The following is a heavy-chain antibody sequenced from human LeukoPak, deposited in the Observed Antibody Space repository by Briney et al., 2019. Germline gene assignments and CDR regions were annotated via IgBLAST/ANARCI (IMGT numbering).Heavy chain of an antibody. CDR3: AKWGCSGGSCYPFGY. D-gene: IGHD2-15*01. CDR1: GFTFSSYS. V-gene: IGHV3-23*01. CDR2: ISGSRNST. Sequence: GGSLRLSCAASGFTFSSYSMNWVRQAPGKGLEWVSAISGSRNSTYYADSVKGRFTISRDNSKNTVYLQMNSLRGEDTAVYYCAKWGCSGGSCYPFGYWGQGTLVTVSS. J-gene: IGHJ4*02.